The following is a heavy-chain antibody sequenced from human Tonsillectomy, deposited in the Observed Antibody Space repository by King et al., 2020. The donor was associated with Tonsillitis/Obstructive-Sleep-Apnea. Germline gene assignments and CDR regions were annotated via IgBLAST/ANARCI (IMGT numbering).Heavy chain of an antibody. Sequence: QLQESGPGLVKPSETLSLTCTVSGGSISSYYWSWIRQPPGKGLEWIGYIYYSGSTNYNPSLQSRVTISVDTSKNQFSLKLSSVTAADTAVYYCARQGARGYSSGWHDAFDFWGQGTMVTVSS. J-gene: IGHJ3*01. CDR3: ARQGARGYSSGWHDAFDF. CDR2: IYYSGST. CDR1: GGSISSYY. V-gene: IGHV4-59*08. D-gene: IGHD6-19*01.